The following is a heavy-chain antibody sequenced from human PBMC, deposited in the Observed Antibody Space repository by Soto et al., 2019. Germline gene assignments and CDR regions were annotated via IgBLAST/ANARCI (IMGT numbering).Heavy chain of an antibody. CDR2: IVGSGGTP. Sequence: GGSLRLSCAASGFTFSSDWMHWFRQAPGKGLVWVSPIVGSGGTPYYADSVKGRFTISRDNSKNTLYVQMNSLRADDTAEYYCAKHSGYDHYYDMDVWGQGTTVTVSS. J-gene: IGHJ6*02. CDR3: AKHSGYDHYYDMDV. CDR1: GFTFSSDW. D-gene: IGHD5-12*01. V-gene: IGHV3-23*01.